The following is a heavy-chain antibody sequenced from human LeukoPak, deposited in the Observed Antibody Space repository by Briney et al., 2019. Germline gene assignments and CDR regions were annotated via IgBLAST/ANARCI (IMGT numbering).Heavy chain of an antibody. D-gene: IGHD2-15*01. Sequence: GGSLRLSCAASGFTFSSYGMHWVRQAPGKGLEWVAVIWYDGSNKYYADSVKGRFTISRDNSKNTLYLQMNSLRAEDTAVYYCARGPRVRLYCSGGSCYSTYFDYWGQGTLVTVSS. CDR1: GFTFSSYG. J-gene: IGHJ4*02. CDR2: IWYDGSNK. CDR3: ARGPRVRLYCSGGSCYSTYFDY. V-gene: IGHV3-33*01.